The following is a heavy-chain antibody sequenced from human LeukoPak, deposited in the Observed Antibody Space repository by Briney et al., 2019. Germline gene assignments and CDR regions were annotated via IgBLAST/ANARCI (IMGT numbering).Heavy chain of an antibody. CDR3: ARADYGDYLFDY. J-gene: IGHJ4*02. Sequence: PGGSLRLSCAASGFTVSANYMSWVRQAPGKGLEWVSVIYSGGSTYYADSVKGRFTISRDSSKNTLYLQMNSLRAEDTAVYYCARADYGDYLFDYWGQGTLVTVSS. CDR2: IYSGGST. CDR1: GFTVSANY. V-gene: IGHV3-66*01. D-gene: IGHD4-17*01.